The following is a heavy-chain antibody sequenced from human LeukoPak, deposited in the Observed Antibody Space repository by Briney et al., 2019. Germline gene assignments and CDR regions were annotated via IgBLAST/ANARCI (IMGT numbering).Heavy chain of an antibody. CDR2: ISSSSSYI. CDR1: GFTFSSYS. J-gene: IGHJ6*02. V-gene: IGHV3-21*01. Sequence: PGGSLRLSSAASGFTFSSYSMNWVRQAPGKGLEWVSSISSSSSYIYYADSVKGRFTISRDNAKNSLYLQMNSLRAEDTAVYYCXXXXXXXXXXXXXXXYXGMDVWGQGTTVTVSS. CDR3: XXXXXXXXXXXXXXXYXGMDV.